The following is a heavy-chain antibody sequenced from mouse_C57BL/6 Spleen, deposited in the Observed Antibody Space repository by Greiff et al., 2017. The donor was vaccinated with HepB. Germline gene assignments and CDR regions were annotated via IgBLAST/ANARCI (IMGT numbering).Heavy chain of an antibody. CDR3: TRGDYGLVLYAMDY. V-gene: IGHV1-5*01. J-gene: IGHJ4*01. D-gene: IGHD1-1*01. Sequence: VQLQQSGTVLARPGASVKMSCKTSGYTFTSYWMHWVKQRPGQGLEWIGAIYPGNSDTSYNQKFKGKAKLTAVTSASTAYMELSSLTNEDSAVYYCTRGDYGLVLYAMDYWGQGTSVTVSS. CDR1: GYTFTSYW. CDR2: IYPGNSDT.